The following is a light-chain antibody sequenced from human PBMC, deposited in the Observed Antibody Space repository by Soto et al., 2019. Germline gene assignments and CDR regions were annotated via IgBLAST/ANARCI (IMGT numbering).Light chain of an antibody. Sequence: QSALAQPRSVSGSPGQSVTISCTGTSIDIGAYNSVSWYRQHPGKAPRVMIYDVSKRPSGVPDRFSGSKSDNTASLTISGLQAEDEADYYCCSYAGSYIPFVFGTGTKVTV. V-gene: IGLV2-11*01. CDR1: SIDIGAYNS. J-gene: IGLJ1*01. CDR3: CSYAGSYIPFV. CDR2: DVS.